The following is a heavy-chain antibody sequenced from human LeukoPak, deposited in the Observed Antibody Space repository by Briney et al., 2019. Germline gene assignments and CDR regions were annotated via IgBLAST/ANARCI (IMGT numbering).Heavy chain of an antibody. Sequence: PSETLSLTRTVSGGSISSSSYYWGWIRQPPGKGLEWIGSIYYSGSTYYNPSLKSRVTISVDTSKNQFSLKLSSVTAADTAVYYCARESPNYPPGIWGQGTMVTVSS. CDR3: ARESPNYPPGI. D-gene: IGHD1-7*01. J-gene: IGHJ3*02. CDR1: GGSISSSSYY. CDR2: IYYSGST. V-gene: IGHV4-39*07.